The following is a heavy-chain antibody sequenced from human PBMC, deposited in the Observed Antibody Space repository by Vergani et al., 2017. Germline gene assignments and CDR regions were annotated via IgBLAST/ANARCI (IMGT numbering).Heavy chain of an antibody. D-gene: IGHD3-9*01. CDR2: IHTSGST. Sequence: QVQLQESGPGLVKPSQTLSLTCTVSGGSISSNNNYWSWIRQPAGKGLEWIGRIHTSGSTNYNPSLKSRVTMSEDTSKNQFSLNLTSVTAADTAVYFCARRSGIVYDIFSGTQYFFDFWGQGTLVTVSS. J-gene: IGHJ4*02. CDR1: GGSISSNNNY. V-gene: IGHV4-61*02. CDR3: ARRSGIVYDIFSGTQYFFDF.